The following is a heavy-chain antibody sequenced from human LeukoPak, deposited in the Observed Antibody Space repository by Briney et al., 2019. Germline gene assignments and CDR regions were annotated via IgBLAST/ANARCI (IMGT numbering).Heavy chain of an antibody. D-gene: IGHD6-6*01. V-gene: IGHV3-30*18. CDR2: ISYDGSNK. CDR1: GFTFSSYW. CDR3: AKYSSSSNYYYGMDV. J-gene: IGHJ6*02. Sequence: GGSLRLSCAASGFTFSSYWLSWVRQAPGKGLEWVALISYDGSNKYYGDSVKGRFTISRDNSKNTLYLQMNSLRGEDTAVYYCAKYSSSSNYYYGMDVWGQGTTVTVSS.